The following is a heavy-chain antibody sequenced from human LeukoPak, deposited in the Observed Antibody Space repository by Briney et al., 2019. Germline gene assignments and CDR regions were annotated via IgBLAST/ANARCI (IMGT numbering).Heavy chain of an antibody. CDR1: GFIFSTND. J-gene: IGHJ3*01. D-gene: IGHD2-2*03. CDR3: AKGGYFAFDF. CDR2: ISGRTGAT. Sequence: GGSLRLSCAASGFIFSTNDMSLVRQTRGKGLEWVSAISGRTGATYYTDSVRCRFTISRDNSKNTLYLQMHSLRAEDTAIYFCAKGGYFAFDFWGQGTTVIVSS. V-gene: IGHV3-23*01.